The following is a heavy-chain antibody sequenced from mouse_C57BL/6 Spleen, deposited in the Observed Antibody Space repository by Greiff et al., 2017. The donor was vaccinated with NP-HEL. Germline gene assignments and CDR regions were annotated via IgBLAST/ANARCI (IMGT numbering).Heavy chain of an antibody. CDR1: GYTFTSYG. J-gene: IGHJ1*03. Sequence: QVQLQQSGAELARPGASVKLSCKASGYTFTSYGISWVKQRTGQGLEWIGEIYPRSGNTYYNEKFKGKATLTADKSSSTAYMELRSLTSEDSAVYFWARSSYYYGSSCWYFDVWGTGTTVTVSS. D-gene: IGHD1-1*01. V-gene: IGHV1-81*01. CDR2: IYPRSGNT. CDR3: ARSSYYYGSSCWYFDV.